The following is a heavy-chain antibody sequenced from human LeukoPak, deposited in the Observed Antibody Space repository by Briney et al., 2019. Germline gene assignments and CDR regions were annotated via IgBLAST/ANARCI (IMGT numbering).Heavy chain of an antibody. D-gene: IGHD3-22*01. CDR3: ARVSVGYYDSSGMVDY. J-gene: IGHJ4*02. CDR1: GFTFSSYW. V-gene: IGHV3-48*04. Sequence: GGSLRLSCAASGFTFSSYWMSWVRQAPGKGLEWVSYISSSGSTIYYADSVKGRFTISRDNAKNSLYLQMNSLRAEDTAVYYCARVSVGYYDSSGMVDYWGQGTLVTVSS. CDR2: ISSSGSTI.